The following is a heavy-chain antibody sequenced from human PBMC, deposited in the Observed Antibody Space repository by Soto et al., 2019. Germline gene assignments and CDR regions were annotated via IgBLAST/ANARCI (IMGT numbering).Heavy chain of an antibody. V-gene: IGHV3-64*01. CDR3: ARGPGYYFGY. Sequence: GGSLRLSCAASGFTLSSYAMHWVRQAPGKGLEYVSAISSNGGSTYYANSVKGRFTISRDNSKNTLYLQMGSLRAEDMAVYYCARGPGYYFGYWGQGTLVTVSS. CDR1: GFTLSSYA. CDR2: ISSNGGST. D-gene: IGHD3-10*01. J-gene: IGHJ4*02.